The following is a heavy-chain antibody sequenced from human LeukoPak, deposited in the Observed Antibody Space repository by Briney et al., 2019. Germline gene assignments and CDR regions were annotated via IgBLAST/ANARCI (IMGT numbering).Heavy chain of an antibody. V-gene: IGHV3-74*01. D-gene: IGHD6-13*01. CDR2: INSDGSST. CDR3: ARDEAAAGYY. Sequence: PGGSLRLSCAASGFTFSIYWMHCVRHAPGKGLVCVSRINSDGSSTSYADSVKGRFTISRDNPKNTLYLQMNSLRAEDTAVYYCARDEAAAGYYWGQGTLVTVSS. CDR1: GFTFSIYW. J-gene: IGHJ4*02.